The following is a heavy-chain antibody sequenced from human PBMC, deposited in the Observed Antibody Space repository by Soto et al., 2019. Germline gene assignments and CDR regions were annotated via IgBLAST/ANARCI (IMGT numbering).Heavy chain of an antibody. CDR3: AMEYCSSTSCYRDY. V-gene: IGHV1-69*04. Sequence: SVKVSCKALGYTFSTYGITWVRQAPGQGLEWMGRIIPILGIANYAQKFQGRVTITADKSTSTAYMELSSLRSEDTAVYYCAMEYCSSTSCYRDYWGQGTLVTVSS. CDR2: IIPILGIA. J-gene: IGHJ4*02. D-gene: IGHD2-2*02. CDR1: GYTFSTYG.